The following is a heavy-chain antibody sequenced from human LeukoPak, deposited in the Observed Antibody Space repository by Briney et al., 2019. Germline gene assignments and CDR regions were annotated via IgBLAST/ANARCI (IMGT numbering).Heavy chain of an antibody. J-gene: IGHJ6*03. V-gene: IGHV4-61*02. CDR1: GDSISSGSYY. Sequence: SETLSLTCTVSGDSISSGSYYWSWIRQPAGKGLEWIGRIYTSGSTNYNASLMSRVTISVDTSKNQFSLKLSSVTAADTAVYYCARERVTYYYDSSGPITYYYMDVWGKGTTVTVS. D-gene: IGHD3-22*01. CDR2: IYTSGST. CDR3: ARERVTYYYDSSGPITYYYMDV.